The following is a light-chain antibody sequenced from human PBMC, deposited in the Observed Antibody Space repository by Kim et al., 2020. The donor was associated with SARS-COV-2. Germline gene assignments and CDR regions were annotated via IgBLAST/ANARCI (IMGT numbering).Light chain of an antibody. Sequence: RATINCKSSQSVLYSSNNQNYLAWYQQKPGQPPKLLIYWAPTREYGVPDRFSGSGSGTDFTLTISSLQAEDVAVYYCQQYYSTPYTFGQGTKLEI. CDR1: QSVLYSSNNQNY. CDR3: QQYYSTPYT. CDR2: WAP. V-gene: IGKV4-1*01. J-gene: IGKJ2*01.